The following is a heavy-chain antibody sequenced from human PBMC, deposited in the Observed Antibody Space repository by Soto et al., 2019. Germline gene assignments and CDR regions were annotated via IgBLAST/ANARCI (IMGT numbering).Heavy chain of an antibody. CDR3: ARDPVSTASFPYYYYGMDV. CDR2: ISAYNGNT. CDR1: GYTFTSYG. D-gene: IGHD4-4*01. V-gene: IGHV1-18*04. Sequence: ASVKVSCKASGYTFTSYGISWVRHAPGQGLEWMGWISAYNGNTNYAQKLQGRVTMTTDTSTSTAYMELRSLRSDDTAVYYCARDPVSTASFPYYYYGMDVWGQGNTVTVSS. J-gene: IGHJ6*02.